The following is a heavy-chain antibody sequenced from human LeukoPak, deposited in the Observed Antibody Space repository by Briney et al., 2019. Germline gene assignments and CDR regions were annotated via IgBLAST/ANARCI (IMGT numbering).Heavy chain of an antibody. V-gene: IGHV1-18*01. Sequence: GASVKVSCKASGYTFTSYGISWVRQAPGQGPEWMGWISAYSTYNGNTNYAQKFQGRVTMTTDTSTSTAYMELSSLRSEDTAVYYCARGAPWLWFGELLYPGYGDYQGAFDIWGQGTMVTVSS. CDR2: ISAYSTYNGNT. J-gene: IGHJ3*02. D-gene: IGHD3-10*01. CDR3: ARGAPWLWFGELLYPGYGDYQGAFDI. CDR1: GYTFTSYG.